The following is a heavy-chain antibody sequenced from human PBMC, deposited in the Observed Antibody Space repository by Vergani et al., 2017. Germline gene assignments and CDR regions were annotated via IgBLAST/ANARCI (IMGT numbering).Heavy chain of an antibody. CDR3: AKDISVLVIEIRY. CDR2: ISGRGGST. V-gene: IGHV3-23*04. Sequence: EVQLVESGGGLVQPGRSLRLSCAASGFTFSNYAMSWVRQAPGKGLEWVSGISGRGGSTYYADSVKGRFTISRDNSKNTLYLQMDSLRADDTAIYYCAKDISVLVIEIRYWGRGTLVTVSS. D-gene: IGHD2-21*01. J-gene: IGHJ4*02. CDR1: GFTFSNYA.